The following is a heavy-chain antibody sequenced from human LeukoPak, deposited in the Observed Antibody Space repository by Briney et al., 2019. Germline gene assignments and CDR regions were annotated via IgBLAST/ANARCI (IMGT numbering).Heavy chain of an antibody. CDR2: IKQDGSEK. D-gene: IGHD1-14*01. CDR1: GFTFSSYW. CDR3: AKEVTTDPPDAFDI. Sequence: GSLRLSCAASGFTFSSYWMSWVRQAPGKGLEWVANIKQDGSEKHYVDSVKGRFTISRDNAKNSLYLQMNSLRAEDTAVYYCAKEVTTDPPDAFDIWGQGTMVTVSS. V-gene: IGHV3-7*03. J-gene: IGHJ3*02.